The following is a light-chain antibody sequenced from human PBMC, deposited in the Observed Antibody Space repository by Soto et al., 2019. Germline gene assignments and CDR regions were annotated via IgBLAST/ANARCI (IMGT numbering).Light chain of an antibody. J-gene: IGKJ5*01. CDR3: QQYNGYSVA. CDR2: AAS. Sequence: TQSPSTLSVSPWERATIFCRASQGISSRLAWYQQKPGQAPKLLIYAASTMTAGIPARFSGSGSGTDFALTISSLQSDDFATYYCQQYNGYSVAFGQGTQLDIK. V-gene: IGKV3-15*01. CDR1: QGISSR.